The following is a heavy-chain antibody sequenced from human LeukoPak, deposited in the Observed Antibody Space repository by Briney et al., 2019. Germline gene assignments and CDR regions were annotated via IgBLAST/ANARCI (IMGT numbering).Heavy chain of an antibody. D-gene: IGHD2-8*01. Sequence: SVKVSCKASGGTFSSYAISWLRQAPGQGFEWMGGFIPIFGTANYAQKFQGRVMITADESTSTGYMELSSLRSEDTAVYYCARSPPGLIYMDVWGKGTTVSVSS. CDR3: ARSPPGLIYMDV. CDR1: GGTFSSYA. CDR2: FIPIFGTA. J-gene: IGHJ6*03. V-gene: IGHV1-69*13.